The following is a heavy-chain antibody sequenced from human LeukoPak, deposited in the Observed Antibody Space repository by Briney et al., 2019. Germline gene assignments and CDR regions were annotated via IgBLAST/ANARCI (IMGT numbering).Heavy chain of an antibody. CDR1: GVTFSNAW. Sequence: GGSLRLSCAASGVTFSNAWMSWVRQAPGKGLEWVGRIKRKTDGGTTDYAAPVKGRFTISRDGSKNTLYLQMNSLKNEDTAVYYCTTVGYDSSGFDYWGQGTLVTVSS. V-gene: IGHV3-15*01. CDR2: IKRKTDGGTT. CDR3: TTVGYDSSGFDY. J-gene: IGHJ4*02. D-gene: IGHD3-22*01.